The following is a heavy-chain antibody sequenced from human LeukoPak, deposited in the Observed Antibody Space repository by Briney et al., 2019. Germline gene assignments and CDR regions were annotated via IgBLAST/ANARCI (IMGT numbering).Heavy chain of an antibody. CDR1: GGTFSSYA. D-gene: IGHD3-10*01. Sequence: GASVKVSCKASGGTFSSYAISWVRQAPGQGLEWMGWISAYNGNTNYAQKLQGRVTMTTDTSTSTAYMELRSLRSDDTAVYYCARDHRMVRGVIGNYWGQGTLVTVSS. J-gene: IGHJ4*02. CDR2: ISAYNGNT. V-gene: IGHV1-18*01. CDR3: ARDHRMVRGVIGNY.